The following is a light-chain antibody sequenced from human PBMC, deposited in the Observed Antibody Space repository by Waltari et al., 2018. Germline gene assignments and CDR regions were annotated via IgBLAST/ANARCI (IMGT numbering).Light chain of an antibody. CDR3: GSWDSSLGIGV. CDR2: EDN. J-gene: IGLJ3*02. V-gene: IGLV1-51*01. CDR1: TPNIGNKY. Sequence: QSVLTQAPSVSAAPGQTVPISCSGTTPNIGNKYVSWYQQLPGAAPKIVIYEDNRRPSGIPDRFSGSKSGASATLGITGLQTGDEADYYCGSWDSSLGIGVLGGGTRLTVL.